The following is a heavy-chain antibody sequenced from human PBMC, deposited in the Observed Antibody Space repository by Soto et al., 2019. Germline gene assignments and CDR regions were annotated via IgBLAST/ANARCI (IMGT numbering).Heavy chain of an antibody. CDR3: ARDGGRMTTRDWFAS. J-gene: IGHJ5*01. Sequence: ASVKVSCKASGYTFTSYGISWVRQAPGQGLEWMGWINPNSGGTNYAQKFQGWVTMTRDTSISTAYMELSRLRSDDTAVYYCARDGGRMTTRDWFASCGQGTSVTVS. CDR1: GYTFTSYG. CDR2: INPNSGGT. V-gene: IGHV1-2*04. D-gene: IGHD4-4*01.